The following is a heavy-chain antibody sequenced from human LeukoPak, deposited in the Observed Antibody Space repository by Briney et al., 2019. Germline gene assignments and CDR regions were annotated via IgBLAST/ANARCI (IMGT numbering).Heavy chain of an antibody. V-gene: IGHV4-59*01. CDR1: GGSISSYY. Sequence: SETLSLTCTVSGGSISSYYRSWIRQPPGKGLEWIGYIYYSGSTNYNPSLKSRVTISVDTSKNQFSLKLSSVTAADTAVYYCARDGSYDILTGSPDAFDIWGQGTMVTVSS. CDR3: ARDGSYDILTGSPDAFDI. J-gene: IGHJ3*02. CDR2: IYYSGST. D-gene: IGHD3-9*01.